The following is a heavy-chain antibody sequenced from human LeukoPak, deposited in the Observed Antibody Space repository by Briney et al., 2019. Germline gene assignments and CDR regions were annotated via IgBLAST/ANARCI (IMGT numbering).Heavy chain of an antibody. V-gene: IGHV4-34*01. CDR3: ARDISMITPDSDY. Sequence: SVTLSFTCAVHGGSFSGIYWSWIGQPPGKGLKWSGETNHSGSTNYKQSLKSRVTISVDTPKNHFPLKLSSGTAADTAVYYCARDISMITPDSDYWGQGTLVTVSS. D-gene: IGHD3-16*01. J-gene: IGHJ4*02. CDR2: TNHSGST. CDR1: GGSFSGIY.